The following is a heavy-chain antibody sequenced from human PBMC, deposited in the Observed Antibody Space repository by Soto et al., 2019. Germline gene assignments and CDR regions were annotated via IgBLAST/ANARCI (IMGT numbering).Heavy chain of an antibody. CDR1: GKSLSGYY. CDR3: ARHHVRGRTIAGAAEF. D-gene: IGHD1-26*01. J-gene: IGHJ4*02. CDR2: FNHSGNT. V-gene: IGHV4-34*01. Sequence: SETLSLTCAVYGKSLSGYYWSWIRQPPGKALEWIGEFNHSGNTNYNPSLKSRVTISVDTSKNQLFLNLSSVTAADTAMYYCARHHVRGRTIAGAAEFWGQGTLVTVSS.